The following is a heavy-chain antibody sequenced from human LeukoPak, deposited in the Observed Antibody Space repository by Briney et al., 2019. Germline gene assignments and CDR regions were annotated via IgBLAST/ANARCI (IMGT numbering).Heavy chain of an antibody. CDR2: ININEGP. CDR1: GGSISSYH. D-gene: IGHD5-18*01. J-gene: IGHJ4*02. V-gene: IGHV4-4*07. CDR3: ARDGGSYGPDFDY. Sequence: SETLSLTCTVSGGSISSYHWSWIRQPAGKGLEWIGHININEGPKYNPSLRSRVTMSADTSRNQYSLKLSSVTAADTAVYFCARDGGSYGPDFDYWGQGTLVTVSS.